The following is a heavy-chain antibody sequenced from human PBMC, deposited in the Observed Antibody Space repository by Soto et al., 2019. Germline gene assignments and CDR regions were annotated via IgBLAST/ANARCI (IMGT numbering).Heavy chain of an antibody. V-gene: IGHV3-53*04. J-gene: IGHJ6*02. CDR3: ARDRSRYSGYDYDEGDYCGMDG. CDR1: GFTVSSNY. D-gene: IGHD5-12*01. Sequence: EVQLVESGGGLVQPGGSLRLSCAASGFTVSSNYMSWVRQAPGKGLEWVSVIYSGGSTYYADSVKGRFTISRHNSKNTXYXQXXSLSAEDTAVYYCARDRSRYSGYDYDEGDYCGMDGWGQGTTGTVSS. CDR2: IYSGGST.